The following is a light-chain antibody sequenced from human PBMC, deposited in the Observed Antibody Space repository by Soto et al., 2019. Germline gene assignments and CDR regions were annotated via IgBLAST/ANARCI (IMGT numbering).Light chain of an antibody. J-gene: IGKJ1*01. CDR2: DAS. CDR3: QQRSNWPA. Sequence: VVMTQSPATLYLSPGERATLSCRASQGIRNYLAWYQQKPGQAPRLLIYDASNRATGIPARFSGSGSGTDFTLTISSLEPEDFAVYYCQQRSNWPAFGQGTKVEIK. V-gene: IGKV3-11*01. CDR1: QGIRNY.